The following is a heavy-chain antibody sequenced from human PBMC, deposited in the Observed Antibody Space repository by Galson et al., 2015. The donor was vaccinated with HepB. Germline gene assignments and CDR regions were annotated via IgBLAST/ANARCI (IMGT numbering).Heavy chain of an antibody. D-gene: IGHD5-18*01. Sequence: SVKVSCKASGGTFSSYAISWVRQAPGQGLEWMGGIIPIFGTANYAQKFQGRVTITADKSTSTAYMELSSLRSEDTAVYYCVIQLWGGLVIGYWGQGTLVTVSS. CDR3: VIQLWGGLVIGY. J-gene: IGHJ4*02. V-gene: IGHV1-69*06. CDR1: GGTFSSYA. CDR2: IIPIFGTA.